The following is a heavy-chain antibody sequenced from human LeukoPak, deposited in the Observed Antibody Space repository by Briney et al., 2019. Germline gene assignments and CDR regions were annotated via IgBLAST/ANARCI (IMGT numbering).Heavy chain of an antibody. D-gene: IGHD6-13*01. Sequence: GGSLRLSCAASGFTLSSYDMHWVRQATGKGLEWVSAIGTAGDTYYPGSVKGRFTISSENAKNSLYLQMNSLRAGDTAVYYCARGGYSSSWFLPQYYYGMDVWGRGTTVTVSS. CDR1: GFTLSSYD. CDR3: ARGGYSSSWFLPQYYYGMDV. V-gene: IGHV3-13*01. J-gene: IGHJ6*02. CDR2: IGTAGDT.